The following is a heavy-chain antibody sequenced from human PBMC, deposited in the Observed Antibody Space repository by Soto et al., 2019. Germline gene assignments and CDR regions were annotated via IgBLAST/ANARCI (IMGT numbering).Heavy chain of an antibody. Sequence: QVQLQESGPGLVKPSGTLSLTCAVSGDSISSSNWWRWVRQAPGKGLEWMGEIYHSGATTYTPSLQRRSTRSVDQSKTHFSLKLTSVTAADTAVYFCARALGTGTDFWGRGTLVTVAS. CDR2: IYHSGAT. CDR1: GDSISSSNW. V-gene: IGHV4-4*02. J-gene: IGHJ4*02. CDR3: ARALGTGTDF. D-gene: IGHD1-1*01.